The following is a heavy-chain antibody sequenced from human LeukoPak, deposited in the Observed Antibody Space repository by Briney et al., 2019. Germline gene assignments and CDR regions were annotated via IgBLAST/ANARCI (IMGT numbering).Heavy chain of an antibody. CDR2: IRHDGGNK. J-gene: IGHJ6*02. CDR1: GFTVTSYG. V-gene: IGHV3-30*02. CDR3: AREFTPLIQFWPRSLDDRYGMDV. Sequence: PGGSLRLSCAASGFTVTSYGMHWVRQAPGKGLEWVAFIRHDGGNKYYTDSVKGRFTISRDNSKNTLYLQMNSLRAEDTAVYYCAREFTPLIQFWPRSLDDRYGMDVWGQGTTVTVSS. D-gene: IGHD5-18*01.